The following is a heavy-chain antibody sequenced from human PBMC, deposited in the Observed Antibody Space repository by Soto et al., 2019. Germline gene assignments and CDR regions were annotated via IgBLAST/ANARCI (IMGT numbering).Heavy chain of an antibody. D-gene: IGHD2-2*02. CDR2: ISSSSSTI. CDR1: GFSFSAFS. V-gene: IGHV3-48*02. J-gene: IGHJ3*02. Sequence: EVQLVESGGGLVQPGGSLRLSCVSSGFSFSAFSMNWVRQPPGKGLEWISYISSSSSTIYYADSVKGRFTISRDNAKTSLYLQMDSLRDEDTAVYYCAREGGRHCSPTRCYNAFDIWGQGTMVTVSS. CDR3: AREGGRHCSPTRCYNAFDI.